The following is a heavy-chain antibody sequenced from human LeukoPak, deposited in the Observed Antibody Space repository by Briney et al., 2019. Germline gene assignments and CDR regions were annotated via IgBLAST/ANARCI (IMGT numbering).Heavy chain of an antibody. D-gene: IGHD4-17*01. CDR2: IFPGDSDT. CDR1: GYSFSNYW. CDR3: ARQGADYGDYSDY. Sequence: GESLKISCKGSGYSFSNYWIGWVRQMPEKGVEWMGIIFPGDSDTRYSPSFQGQVTISADKSITTAYLQWSSLKASDTAMYYCARQGADYGDYSDYWGQGTLVTVSS. V-gene: IGHV5-51*01. J-gene: IGHJ4*02.